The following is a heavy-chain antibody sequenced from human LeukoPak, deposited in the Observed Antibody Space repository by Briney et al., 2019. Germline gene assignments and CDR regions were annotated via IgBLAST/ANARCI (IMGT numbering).Heavy chain of an antibody. J-gene: IGHJ4*02. CDR3: ATESSLSN. V-gene: IGHV3-30*04. Sequence: GGSLRLSCVASGLTLSGLAMDWVRQVPGKGLEWVGDISYDGTYASYAGSVRGRFTISRDNSKNTLYLQMNSLRTEDTAVYYCATESSLSNWGLGTLVTVSS. CDR2: ISYDGTYA. D-gene: IGHD2/OR15-2a*01. CDR1: GLTLSGLA.